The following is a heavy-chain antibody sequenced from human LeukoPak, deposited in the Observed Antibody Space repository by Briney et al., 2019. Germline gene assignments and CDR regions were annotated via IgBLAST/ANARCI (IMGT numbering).Heavy chain of an antibody. J-gene: IGHJ4*02. Sequence: GASVKVSCKASGYTFTSYYMHWVRQAPGQGLEWMGIINPSGGSTSYAQKFQGRVTMTRDTSTSTVYMELSSLRSEDTAVYYCARGSRVSMLHSSGWYPLDYWGQGTPVTVSS. CDR2: INPSGGST. CDR3: ARGSRVSMLHSSGWYPLDY. CDR1: GYTFTSYY. V-gene: IGHV1-46*01. D-gene: IGHD6-19*01.